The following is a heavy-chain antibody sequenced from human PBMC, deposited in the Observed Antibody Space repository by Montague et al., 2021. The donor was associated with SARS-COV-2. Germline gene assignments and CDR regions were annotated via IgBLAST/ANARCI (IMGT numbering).Heavy chain of an antibody. CDR1: GASIDTGNHY. Sequence: LSLTYRVSGASIDTGNHYWTWIRQSAGQGLEWIGNIYNSGPTNYNPSLKSRVTISLDRAKNHFSLLLSSVTAADTATYYCGRDSVSYGLDVWGQGTTVTVSS. V-gene: IGHV4-61*09. J-gene: IGHJ6*02. CDR3: GRDSVSYGLDV. D-gene: IGHD3-16*01. CDR2: IYNSGPT.